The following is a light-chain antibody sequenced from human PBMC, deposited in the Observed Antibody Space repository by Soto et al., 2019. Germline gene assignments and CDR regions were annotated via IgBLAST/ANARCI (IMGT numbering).Light chain of an antibody. CDR2: WAS. CDR1: QSVLYSSNNKNY. CDR3: QQYYTTPPYT. V-gene: IGKV4-1*01. Sequence: DIVMTQSPDSLAVSLGERATINCKSSQSVLYSSNNKNYLAWYQHKSGQPPKLLIYWASTRESGVPDRFSGSGSGTDFTLTISSLQAEDVAVYYCQQYYTTPPYTFGQGTKLEIK. J-gene: IGKJ2*01.